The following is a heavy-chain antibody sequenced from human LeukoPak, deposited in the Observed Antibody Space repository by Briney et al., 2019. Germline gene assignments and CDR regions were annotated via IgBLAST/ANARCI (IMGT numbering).Heavy chain of an antibody. CDR3: AKDIRGYYDSSGYYGFDY. V-gene: IGHV3-9*01. D-gene: IGHD3-22*01. Sequence: GGSLRLSCAASGFTFDDYAMHWVRHAPGKGLEWVSGISWNSGSIGYADSVKGRFTISRDNAKNSLYLQMNSLRAEDTALYYCAKDIRGYYDSSGYYGFDYWGQGTLVTVSS. CDR1: GFTFDDYA. CDR2: ISWNSGSI. J-gene: IGHJ4*02.